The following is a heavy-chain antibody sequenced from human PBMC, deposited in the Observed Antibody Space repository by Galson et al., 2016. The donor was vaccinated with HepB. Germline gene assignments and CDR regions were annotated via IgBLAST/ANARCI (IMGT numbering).Heavy chain of an antibody. D-gene: IGHD3-16*02. V-gene: IGHV3-30-3*01. CDR1: GFTFSSYA. J-gene: IGHJ4*02. Sequence: SLRLSCAASGFTFSSYAMHWVRQAPGKGLEWVAVISYDGSNKYYADSVKGQFTISSDNSKNTLYLQMNSLRTEDTAVYCCARTLYDYVWGSYRYPQDYWGQGTRVTVSS. CDR3: ARTLYDYVWGSYRYPQDY. CDR2: ISYDGSNK.